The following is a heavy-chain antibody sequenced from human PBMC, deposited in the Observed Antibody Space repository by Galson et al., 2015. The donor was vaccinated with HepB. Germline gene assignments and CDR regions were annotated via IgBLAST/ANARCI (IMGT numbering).Heavy chain of an antibody. CDR1: GYTFTSYA. CDR2: INTNTGNP. CDR3: ARVRTYYYDSSGYYHIDYFDY. Sequence: SVKVSCKASGYTFTSYAMNWVRQAPGQGLEWMGWINTNTGNPTYAQGFTGRFVFSLDTSVSTAYLQISSLKAEDTAVYYCARVRTYYYDSSGYYHIDYFDYWGQGTLVTVSS. D-gene: IGHD3-22*01. J-gene: IGHJ4*02. V-gene: IGHV7-4-1*02.